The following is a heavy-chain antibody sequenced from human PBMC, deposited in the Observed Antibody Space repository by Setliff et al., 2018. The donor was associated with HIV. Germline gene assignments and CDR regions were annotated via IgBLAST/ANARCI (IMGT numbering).Heavy chain of an antibody. CDR3: ASGEDSGTYGEPYDS. J-gene: IGHJ4*02. Sequence: SETMSLTCTVSADSLISSRNFWGWIRQPPGTGLEWIGTIHSSGSTYYNPSLKSRVFISVDLSINQFSLKLHSVTAADTAVYYCASGEDSGTYGEPYDSWGQGALVTVSS. V-gene: IGHV4-39*01. D-gene: IGHD1-26*01. CDR2: IHSSGST. CDR1: ADSLISSRNF.